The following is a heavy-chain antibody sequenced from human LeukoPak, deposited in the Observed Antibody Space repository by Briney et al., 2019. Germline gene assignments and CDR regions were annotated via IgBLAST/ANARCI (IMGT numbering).Heavy chain of an antibody. D-gene: IGHD3-10*01. V-gene: IGHV1-18*01. CDR1: GYTFTSYG. Sequence: GASVKVSCKASGYTFTSYGISWVRQAPGQGLEWMGWISAYNGNTNYAQKLRGRVTMTTDTSTSTAYMELRSLRSDDTAVYYCARGPYGSGSYYKFDYWGQGTLVTVSS. CDR2: ISAYNGNT. CDR3: ARGPYGSGSYYKFDY. J-gene: IGHJ4*02.